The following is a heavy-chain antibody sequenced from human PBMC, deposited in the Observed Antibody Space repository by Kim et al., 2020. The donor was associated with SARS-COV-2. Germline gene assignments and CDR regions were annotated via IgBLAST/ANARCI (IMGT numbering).Heavy chain of an antibody. CDR1: GFTFSSYG. D-gene: IGHD6-13*01. CDR3: ARESRIAAAGLGLDY. J-gene: IGHJ4*02. Sequence: GGSLRLSCAASGFTFSSYGMHWVRQAPGKGLEWVAVIWYDGSNKYYADSVKGRFTISRDNSKNTLYLQMNSLRADDTAVYYCARESRIAAAGLGLDYWGQGTLVTVSS. V-gene: IGHV3-33*01. CDR2: IWYDGSNK.